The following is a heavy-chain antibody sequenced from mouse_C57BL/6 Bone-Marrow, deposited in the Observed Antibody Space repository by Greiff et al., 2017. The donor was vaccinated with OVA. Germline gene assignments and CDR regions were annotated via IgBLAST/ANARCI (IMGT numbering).Heavy chain of an antibody. CDR3: ARVYYGSSPYWYFDV. V-gene: IGHV5-16*01. CDR1: GFTFSDYY. J-gene: IGHJ1*03. Sequence: DVKLVESEGGLVQPGSSMKLSCTASGFTFSDYYMAWVRQVPEKGLEWVANINYDGSSTYYLDSLKSRFIISRDNAKNILYLQMSSLKSEDTATYYCARVYYGSSPYWYFDVWGTGTTVTVSS. D-gene: IGHD1-1*01. CDR2: INYDGSST.